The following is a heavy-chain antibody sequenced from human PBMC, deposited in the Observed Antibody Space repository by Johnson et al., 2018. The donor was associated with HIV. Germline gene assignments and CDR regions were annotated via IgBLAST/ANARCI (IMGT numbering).Heavy chain of an antibody. CDR2: IWYDGSNK. CDR3: ARGPMIVVPHDAFDI. CDR1: RFTFSSYG. J-gene: IGHJ3*02. Sequence: QVQLVESGGGVVQPGRSLRLSCAASRFTFSSYGMHWVRQAPGKGLEWVAVIWYDGSNKYYADSVKGRFTISRDNSKNTLYLQMNSLRAEDTAVYYCARGPMIVVPHDAFDIWGQGTMVTVSS. V-gene: IGHV3-33*01. D-gene: IGHD3-22*01.